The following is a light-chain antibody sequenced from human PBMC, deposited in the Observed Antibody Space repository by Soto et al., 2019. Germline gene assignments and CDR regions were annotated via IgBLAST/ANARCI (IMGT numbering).Light chain of an antibody. J-gene: IGKJ1*01. CDR2: GAS. Sequence: ENVVAQSPSTLSLSPGDRATLSCGASQSVSRSYLAWYQQKPGLAPRLIIYGASSRATGIPDRFSGGGSGTDFTLTISRLEPEDFAVYYCQQYGSSPTTFGQGTKVDI. V-gene: IGKV3D-20*01. CDR1: QSVSRSY. CDR3: QQYGSSPTT.